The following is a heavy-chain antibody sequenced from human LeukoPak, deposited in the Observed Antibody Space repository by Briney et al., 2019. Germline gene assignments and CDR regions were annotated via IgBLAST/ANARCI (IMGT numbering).Heavy chain of an antibody. J-gene: IGHJ6*03. Sequence: NTSETLSLTCTVSSGSISDYYWSWIRQPAGKGMEWIGRMHLIGSTNYNPSLKSRVTMSVDTSKNQFSLKVSSVTAADTAVYYCARGYYYFYMDVWGRGTTVTISS. V-gene: IGHV4-4*07. CDR3: ARGYYYFYMDV. CDR2: MHLIGST. CDR1: SGSISDYY.